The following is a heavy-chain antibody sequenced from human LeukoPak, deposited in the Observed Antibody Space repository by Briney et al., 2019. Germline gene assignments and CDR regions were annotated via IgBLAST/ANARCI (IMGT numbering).Heavy chain of an antibody. Sequence: TSETLSLTCTVSGGSISSSSYYWGWIRQPPGKGLEWIGSIYYSGSSYYNPSLKSRVTISVDTSKNQFSLKLSSVTAADTAVYYCARRYGSGDYFDYWGQGTLVTLSS. V-gene: IGHV4-39*07. CDR1: GGSISSSSYY. J-gene: IGHJ4*02. CDR3: ARRYGSGDYFDY. D-gene: IGHD3-10*01. CDR2: IYYSGSS.